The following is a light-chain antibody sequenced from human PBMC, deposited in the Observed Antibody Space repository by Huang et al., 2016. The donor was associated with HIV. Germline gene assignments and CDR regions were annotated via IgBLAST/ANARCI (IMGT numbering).Light chain of an antibody. V-gene: IGKV3-15*01. CDR3: HQYNNWLLS. CDR1: RSVSTN. Sequence: EIVMTQSPATLSVSPGQGVTLSCRTNRSVSTNLAWYQQRHGQDPRLLIDGSSTRAPGIPARFSGSGSGTDFSLTISSLQSEDFALYYCHQYNNWLLSFGGGTRV. J-gene: IGKJ4*01. CDR2: GSS.